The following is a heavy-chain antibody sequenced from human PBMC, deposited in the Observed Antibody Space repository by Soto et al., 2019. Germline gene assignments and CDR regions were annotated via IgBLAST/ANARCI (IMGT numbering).Heavy chain of an antibody. V-gene: IGHV3-23*01. CDR1: GFIFNAYA. Sequence: EVQLLESGGGLVQPGGSLRLSCAASGFIFNAYAMTWVRKAPGKGREWVSAIGGSGGNTYYAASVKGRFTISRDNSKDTVDLEMNRLRVDDTAVYFCARVASDYINSADHWGQGILVTVSS. J-gene: IGHJ4*02. D-gene: IGHD4-4*01. CDR3: ARVASDYINSADH. CDR2: IGGSGGNT.